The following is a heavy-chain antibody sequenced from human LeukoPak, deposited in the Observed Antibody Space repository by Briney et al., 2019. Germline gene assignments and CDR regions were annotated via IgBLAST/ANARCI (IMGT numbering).Heavy chain of an antibody. Sequence: GRSLRLSCAASGFTFSSYGMHWVRQAPGKGLEWVAVIWYDGSNKYYADSVKGQFTISRDNSKNTLYLQMNSLRAEDTAVYYCARLAPYGEHPFWGQGTLVTVSS. V-gene: IGHV3-33*01. CDR3: ARLAPYGEHPF. CDR1: GFTFSSYG. CDR2: IWYDGSNK. D-gene: IGHD4-17*01. J-gene: IGHJ4*02.